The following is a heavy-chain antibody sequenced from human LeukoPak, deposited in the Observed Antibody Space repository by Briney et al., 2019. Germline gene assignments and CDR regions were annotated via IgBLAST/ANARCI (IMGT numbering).Heavy chain of an antibody. D-gene: IGHD6-6*01. CDR2: INWNDGST. Sequence: PGGSLRLSCAASGFTFDDYGMSWVRQAPGKGLEWVSGINWNDGSTGYADSVKGRFTISRGNAKNSLYLQMNSLRAEDTALYYCVRDISSSRGDFDYWGQGTLVTVSS. CDR3: VRDISSSRGDFDY. J-gene: IGHJ4*02. V-gene: IGHV3-20*04. CDR1: GFTFDDYG.